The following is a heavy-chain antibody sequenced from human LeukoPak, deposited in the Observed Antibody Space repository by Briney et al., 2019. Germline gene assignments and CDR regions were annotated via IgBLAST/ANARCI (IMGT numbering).Heavy chain of an antibody. V-gene: IGHV3-30*02. J-gene: IGHJ4*02. CDR2: IRYDGSNK. Sequence: PGGSLRLSCAASGFTFSSYGMHWVRQAPGKGLEWVAFIRYDGSNKYYADSVKGRFPISRDNSKNTLYLQMNSLRAEDTAVYYCANLNLGYCSSTSCSGPPWADYWGQGTLVTVSS. CDR1: GFTFSSYG. CDR3: ANLNLGYCSSTSCSGPPWADY. D-gene: IGHD2-2*01.